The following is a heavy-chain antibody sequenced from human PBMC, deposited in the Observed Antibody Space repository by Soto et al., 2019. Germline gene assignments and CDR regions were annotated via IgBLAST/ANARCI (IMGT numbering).Heavy chain of an antibody. CDR2: IYHSGST. D-gene: IGHD2-2*01. CDR3: ARVDFAYCSSTSCSDWFDH. J-gene: IGHJ5*02. CDR1: GGSISSGGYS. V-gene: IGHV4-30-2*01. Sequence: QLQLQESGSGLVKPSQTLSLTCAVSGGSISSGGYSWSWIRQPPGKGLEWIGYIYHSGSTYYNPSLKSRVTISVDSAKNQSSLELSSVTAADTAVYYCARVDFAYCSSTSCSDWFDHWGQGTLVTVSS.